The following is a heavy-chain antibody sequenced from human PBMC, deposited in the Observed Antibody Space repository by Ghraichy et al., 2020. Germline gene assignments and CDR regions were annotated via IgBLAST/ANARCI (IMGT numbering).Heavy chain of an antibody. CDR1: GFIFSSYG. J-gene: IGHJ4*02. V-gene: IGHV3-30*18. D-gene: IGHD3-22*01. CDR2: SSYDGSKK. Sequence: GGSLRLSCAASGFIFSSYGMHWVRQAPGKGLEWVALSSYDGSKKSYSDSVKGRFTISRDNSKSRLYLQMNNLRVEDSAVYFCAKLYSDSGGFPFDDWGQGTQVTVSS. CDR3: AKLYSDSGGFPFDD.